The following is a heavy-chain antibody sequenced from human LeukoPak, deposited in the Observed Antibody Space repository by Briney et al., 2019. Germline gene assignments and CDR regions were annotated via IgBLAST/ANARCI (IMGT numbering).Heavy chain of an antibody. D-gene: IGHD1-14*01. CDR2: IYSDGST. V-gene: IGHV3-53*01. J-gene: IGHJ4*02. CDR1: ELTVSSNC. Sequence: GGSLRLSCAASELTVSSNCMTWVRQAPGKGLEWVSFIYSDGSTYYADSVRGRFTISRDNSKNTLFLQMNSLRAEDTAVYYCARRAGIYSHPYDYWGQGTLVTVSS. CDR3: ARRAGIYSHPYDY.